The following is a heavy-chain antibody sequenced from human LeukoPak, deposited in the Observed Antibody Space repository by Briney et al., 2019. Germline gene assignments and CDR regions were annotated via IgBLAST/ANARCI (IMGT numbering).Heavy chain of an antibody. D-gene: IGHD1-26*01. CDR1: GYILTSHY. Sequence: ASVKVSCKASGYILTSHYVHWVRQAPGQGLEWMGIINPSGGSTNYAQKFQGRVTMTRDTSTSTVYMELSSLRSEDTAVYYCARDPYSGSYYGFDYWGQGTLVTVSS. CDR3: ARDPYSGSYYGFDY. J-gene: IGHJ4*02. CDR2: INPSGGST. V-gene: IGHV1-46*01.